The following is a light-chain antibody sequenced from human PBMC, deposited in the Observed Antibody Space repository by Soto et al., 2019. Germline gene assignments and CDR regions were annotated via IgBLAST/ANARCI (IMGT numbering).Light chain of an antibody. V-gene: IGLV1-44*01. CDR2: SNN. CDR3: QSYDSSLSGHV. Sequence: QSVLTQPPSASGTPGQRVTMSCSGSSSNIGSHTVNWYQQLPGTAPKLLIYSNNQRPSGVPDRFSDSKSGTSASLAISGLQAEDEADYYCQSYDSSLSGHVFGTGTKLTVL. J-gene: IGLJ1*01. CDR1: SSNIGSHT.